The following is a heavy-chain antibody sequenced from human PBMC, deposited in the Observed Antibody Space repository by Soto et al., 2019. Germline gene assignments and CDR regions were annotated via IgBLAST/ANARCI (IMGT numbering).Heavy chain of an antibody. J-gene: IGHJ4*02. CDR1: GFRFDDYG. CDR3: VKDALTTVAYYFDY. Sequence: GGSLRLSCEVSGFRFDDYGMHWVRQAPGKGLEWIADISRDSRSISYGASMKGRFTISRDNAKNSLYLQLNSLRADDTAFYYCVKDALTTVAYYFDYWGQGALVTVSS. D-gene: IGHD4-17*01. V-gene: IGHV3-9*01. CDR2: ISRDSRSI.